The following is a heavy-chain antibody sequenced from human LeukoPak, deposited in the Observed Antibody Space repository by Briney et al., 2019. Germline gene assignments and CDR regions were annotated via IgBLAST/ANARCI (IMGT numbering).Heavy chain of an antibody. CDR1: GGSISSYY. J-gene: IGHJ6*02. D-gene: IGHD5-12*01. CDR2: IYYSGST. CDR3: ARDGSGYDYVYYYGMDV. V-gene: IGHV4-59*01. Sequence: SETLSVTCTGSGGSISSYYWSWIRQPPGKGLEGIGDIYYSGSTNYNPSLKSRVTISVDTSKNQFSLKLSSVTAADTAVYYCARDGSGYDYVYYYGMDVWGQGTTVIVS.